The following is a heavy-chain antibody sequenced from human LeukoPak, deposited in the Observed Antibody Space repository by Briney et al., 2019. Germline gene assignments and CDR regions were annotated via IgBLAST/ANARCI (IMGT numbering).Heavy chain of an antibody. CDR3: ARAVTSDAFDI. CDR2: IYYSGST. V-gene: IGHV4-59*01. Sequence: PSETLSLTCTVSGGSISSYYWSWIRQPPGKGLEWIGYIYYSGSTNYNPSLKSRVTISVDTSKNQFSLKLSSVTTADTAVYYCARAVTSDAFDIWGQGTMVTVSS. J-gene: IGHJ3*02. CDR1: GGSISSYY. D-gene: IGHD3-10*01.